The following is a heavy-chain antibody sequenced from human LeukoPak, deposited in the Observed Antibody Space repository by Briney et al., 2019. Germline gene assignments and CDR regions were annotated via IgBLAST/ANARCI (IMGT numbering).Heavy chain of an antibody. CDR1: GFTFSTYW. Sequence: PGVSLRLSCAVSGFTFSTYWMSWVRQAPGKGLEWVANIKQDGSEKYYVDSVKGRFTISRDNGKSSLYLQMNSLRVKDTAVYYCARATTVGVGYWGQGTLVTVSS. V-gene: IGHV3-7*01. D-gene: IGHD1-26*01. CDR3: ARATTVGVGY. J-gene: IGHJ4*02. CDR2: IKQDGSEK.